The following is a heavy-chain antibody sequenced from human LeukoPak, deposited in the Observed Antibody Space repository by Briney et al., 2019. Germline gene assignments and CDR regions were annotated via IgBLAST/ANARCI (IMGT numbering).Heavy chain of an antibody. V-gene: IGHV1-2*05. D-gene: IGHD3-3*01. J-gene: IGHJ6*03. Sequence: ASVKVSCKASGYTFTGYYMYWVRQAPGQGLEWMGRINPNSGGTNYAQKFQGRVTMTRDTSISTAYMELSRLRSDDTDVYYCARDASPITIFGPYCYYMDVWGKGTTVTVSS. CDR2: INPNSGGT. CDR3: ARDASPITIFGPYCYYMDV. CDR1: GYTFTGYY.